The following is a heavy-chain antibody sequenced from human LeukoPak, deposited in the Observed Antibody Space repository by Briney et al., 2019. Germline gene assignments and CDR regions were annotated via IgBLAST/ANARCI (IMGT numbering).Heavy chain of an antibody. CDR1: GFTFNSYW. V-gene: IGHV3-74*01. J-gene: IGHJ3*02. CDR3: ARGGYFHGFDI. Sequence: PGGSLRLSCGASGFTFNSYWFHWVRQAPGKGLVWVSRIDIDGTDTIYADSVKGRFAISRDNAKNTLYLQMDSLRAEDTAVYYCARGGYFHGFDIRGQGTMVTVSS. D-gene: IGHD5-12*01. CDR2: IDIDGTDT.